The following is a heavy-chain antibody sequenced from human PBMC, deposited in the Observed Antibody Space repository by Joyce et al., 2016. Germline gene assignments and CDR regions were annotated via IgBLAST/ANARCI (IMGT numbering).Heavy chain of an antibody. CDR2: IYYRGST. CDR1: GDSVNSDYF. CDR3: ATHDGYTYGNLDF. Sequence: QVQLQESGPGLVKPSETLSLTCSVSGDSVNSDYFWTWVRQPPGKGLEWIGYIYYRGSTNYNPSLKSRVTISLDTSNNQFSLRLSSVTAADTAVYYCATHDGYTYGNLDFWGQGILVTVSS. D-gene: IGHD5-18*01. J-gene: IGHJ4*02. V-gene: IGHV4-61*01.